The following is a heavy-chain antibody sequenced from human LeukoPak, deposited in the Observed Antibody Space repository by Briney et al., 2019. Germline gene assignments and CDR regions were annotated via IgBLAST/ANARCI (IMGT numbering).Heavy chain of an antibody. D-gene: IGHD1-26*01. J-gene: IGHJ4*02. CDR1: EFSCSRYG. CDR2: IKQDGSEK. V-gene: IGHV3-7*01. Sequence: GGSLRLYCAASEFSCSRYGMSWVRQAPGKGLEWVANIKQDGSEKYYVDSMKGRFTISRDNAKNSLYLQMNSLRAEDTAVYYCARLIVGAIDYWGQGTLVTVSS. CDR3: ARLIVGAIDY.